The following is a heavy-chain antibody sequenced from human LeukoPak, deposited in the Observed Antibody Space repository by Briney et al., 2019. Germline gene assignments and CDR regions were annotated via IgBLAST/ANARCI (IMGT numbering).Heavy chain of an antibody. V-gene: IGHV1-24*01. Sequence: ASVKVSCKVSGYTLTELSMHWVRQAPGKGLEWMGGLDPEDGETIYAQKFQGRVTMTEDTSTDTAYMELSSLRSEDTAVYYCAATGYYDSSGYYYPSNWGQGTLVTVSS. CDR2: LDPEDGET. D-gene: IGHD3-22*01. J-gene: IGHJ4*02. CDR3: AATGYYDSSGYYYPSN. CDR1: GYTLTELS.